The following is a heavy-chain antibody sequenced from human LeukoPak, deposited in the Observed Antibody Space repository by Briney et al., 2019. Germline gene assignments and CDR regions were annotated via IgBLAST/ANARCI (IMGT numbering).Heavy chain of an antibody. D-gene: IGHD3-10*01. J-gene: IGHJ4*02. V-gene: IGHV4-59*08. CDR1: GGSISSYY. Sequence: SETLSLTCTVSGGSISSYYWSWIRQPPGKGLEWIGYIYYSGSTNYNPSLKSRVTTSVDTSKNQFSLKLSSVTAADTAVYYCARGRSGELWDYWGQGTLVTVSS. CDR2: IYYSGST. CDR3: ARGRSGELWDY.